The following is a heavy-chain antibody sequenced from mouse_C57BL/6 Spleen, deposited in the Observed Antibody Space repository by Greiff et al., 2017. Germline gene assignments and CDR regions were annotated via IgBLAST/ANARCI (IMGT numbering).Heavy chain of an antibody. CDR3: ARYYYRSSYYYAMDD. D-gene: IGHD1-1*01. J-gene: IGHJ4*01. CDR1: GYTFTDYY. CDR2: INPNNAGT. Sequence: VQLQQSGPELVKPGASVKISCKASGYTFTDYYMTWVKQSHGKSLEWIGDINPNNAGTRYNQKFKGKATLTVVKSSSTAYMELRSLTSDDSAVYYCARYYYRSSYYYAMDDWGQGTSVTVSS. V-gene: IGHV1-26*01.